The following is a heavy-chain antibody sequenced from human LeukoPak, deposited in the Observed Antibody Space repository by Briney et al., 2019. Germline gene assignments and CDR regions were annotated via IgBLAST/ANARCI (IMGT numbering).Heavy chain of an antibody. J-gene: IGHJ4*02. CDR3: AISMQGISAFYVTYFDY. CDR2: ISGSGDSA. D-gene: IGHD2/OR15-2a*01. V-gene: IGHV3-23*01. CDR1: GFNLNSYA. Sequence: PGGSLRLSCAVSGFNLNSYAMHWVRQAPGKGLEWVSVISGSGDSAHYADSLKGRFTISRDNSKNTLDLQMNSLRAEDTAVYYCAISMQGISAFYVTYFDYWGQGTLVTVSS.